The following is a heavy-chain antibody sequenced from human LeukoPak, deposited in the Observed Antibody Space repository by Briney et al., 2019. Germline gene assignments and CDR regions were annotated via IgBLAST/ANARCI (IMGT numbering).Heavy chain of an antibody. D-gene: IGHD3-3*01. V-gene: IGHV4-61*02. J-gene: IGHJ4*02. CDR2: IYTSGST. Sequence: PSQTLSLTCTVSGGSISSGSYYWSWIRQPAGKGLEWIERIYTSGSTNYNPSLKSRVTISVDTSKNQFSLKLSSVTAADTAVYYCARSLPEHYDFWSGGGAQTPFDYWGQGTLVTVSS. CDR3: ARSLPEHYDFWSGGGAQTPFDY. CDR1: GGSISSGSYY.